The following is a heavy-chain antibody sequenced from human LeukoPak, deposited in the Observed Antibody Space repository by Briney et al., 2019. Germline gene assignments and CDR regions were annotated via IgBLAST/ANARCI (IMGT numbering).Heavy chain of an antibody. D-gene: IGHD4-17*01. J-gene: IGHJ4*02. V-gene: IGHV4-59*08. CDR2: IYYSGST. Sequence: SETLSLTCAVSCGSISSYYCSSTRQPPGKGLEWIGYIYYSGSTKYNPSLKSRVTISVDTSKNHFSLKLSSVTATDTAVYYCARHRDYGDPRAGFDYWGQGTLVTVSS. CDR1: CGSISSYY. CDR3: ARHRDYGDPRAGFDY.